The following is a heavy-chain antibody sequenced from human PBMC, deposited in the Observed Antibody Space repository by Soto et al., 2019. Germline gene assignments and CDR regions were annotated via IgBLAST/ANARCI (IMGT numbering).Heavy chain of an antibody. CDR1: GFTFSSYG. V-gene: IGHV3-30*18. Sequence: PGGSLRLSCAASGFTFSSYGMHWVRQAPGKGLEWVAVISYDGSNKYYADSVKGRFTISRDNSKNTLYLQMNSLRAEDTAAYYCAKGEDIVVVVAAPAPDYYYGMDVWGQGTTVTVSS. D-gene: IGHD2-15*01. J-gene: IGHJ6*02. CDR2: ISYDGSNK. CDR3: AKGEDIVVVVAAPAPDYYYGMDV.